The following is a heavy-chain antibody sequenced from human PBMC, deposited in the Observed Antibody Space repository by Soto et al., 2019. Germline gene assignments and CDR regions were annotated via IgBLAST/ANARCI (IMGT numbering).Heavy chain of an antibody. CDR3: ARDRIIVVPATSLCHYYGMDV. V-gene: IGHV1-2*04. CDR2: IDPNSGGT. CDR1: GYTFTGYY. Sequence: ASVKVSCKASGYTFTGYYMHWVRQAPGQGLEWMGWIDPNSGGTNYAQKFQGWVTMTRDTSISTGYMELSRLRSDDTAVYYCARDRIIVVPATSLCHYYGMDVWGQGTTVTVSS. D-gene: IGHD2-2*01. J-gene: IGHJ6*02.